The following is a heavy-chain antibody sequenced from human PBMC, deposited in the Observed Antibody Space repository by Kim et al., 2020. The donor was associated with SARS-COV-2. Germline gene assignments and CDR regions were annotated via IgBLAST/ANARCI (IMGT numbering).Heavy chain of an antibody. CDR3: ARDVAVADPWAFDI. D-gene: IGHD6-19*01. J-gene: IGHJ3*02. V-gene: IGHV1-18*04. Sequence: ASVKVSCKASGYTFTSYGISWVRQAPGQGLEWMGWISAYNGNTNYAQKLQGRVTMTTDTSTSTAYMELRSLRSDDTAVYYCARDVAVADPWAFDIWGQGTMVTVSS. CDR2: ISAYNGNT. CDR1: GYTFTSYG.